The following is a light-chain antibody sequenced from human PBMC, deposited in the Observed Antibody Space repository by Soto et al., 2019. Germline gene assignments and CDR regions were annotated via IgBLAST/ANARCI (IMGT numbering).Light chain of an antibody. V-gene: IGLV1-44*01. CDR2: NIG. CDR3: STWDDSLNDVV. J-gene: IGLJ2*01. CDR1: NSNIGRNP. Sequence: QSVLTQPPSAAGTPGQRVSISCSGTNSNIGRNPVMWYQQMPGTAPRLIIYNIGQRPSGVPDRFSGSQSGTSASLAISGPQSEDESDYFCSTWDDSLNDVVFGGGTKVTVL.